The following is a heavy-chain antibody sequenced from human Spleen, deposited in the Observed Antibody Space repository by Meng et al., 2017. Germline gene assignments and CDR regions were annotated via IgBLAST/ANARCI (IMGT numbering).Heavy chain of an antibody. CDR2: INPNSGGT. CDR1: GYTFTGYY. D-gene: IGHD3/OR15-3a*01. Sequence: QVQLVQSGAEVKKPGASVKVSCKASGYTFTGYYMHWVRQAPGQGLEWMGRINPNSGGTNYAQKFQGRVTMTRDTSISTAYMELSRLRSDDTAVYYCARDALDHSYHHGLDVWGQGTTVTVSS. CDR3: ARDALDHSYHHGLDV. J-gene: IGHJ6*02. V-gene: IGHV1-2*06.